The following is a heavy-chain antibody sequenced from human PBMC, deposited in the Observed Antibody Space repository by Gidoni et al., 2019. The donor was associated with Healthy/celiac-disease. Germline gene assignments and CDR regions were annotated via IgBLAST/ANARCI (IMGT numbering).Heavy chain of an antibody. CDR1: GYSFTSYW. J-gene: IGHJ6*02. CDR2: IYPGDSDT. Sequence: EVQLVQSGAEVKKPGESLKISCKGSGYSFTSYWIGWVRQMPGKGLEWMGIIYPGDSDTRYSPSFQGQVTISADKSISTAYLQWSSLKASDTAMYYCARLVAQQYGGYYYYGMDVWGQGTTVTVSS. CDR3: ARLVAQQYGGYYYYGMDV. D-gene: IGHD2-15*01. V-gene: IGHV5-51*01.